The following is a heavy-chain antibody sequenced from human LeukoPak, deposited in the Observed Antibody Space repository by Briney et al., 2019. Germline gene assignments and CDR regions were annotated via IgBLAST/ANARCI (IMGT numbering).Heavy chain of an antibody. Sequence: SQTLSLTCTVSGGSINSGDYYWSWIRQPPGKGLEWIGYIYYSGTTYYNPSLKSRVTISVDTSKNQFSLELSSVTAADTAVYYCARDGTYCSSTSCYVYYGMDVWGQGTTVTVSS. J-gene: IGHJ6*02. CDR1: GGSINSGDYY. D-gene: IGHD2-2*01. CDR2: IYYSGTT. CDR3: ARDGTYCSSTSCYVYYGMDV. V-gene: IGHV4-30-4*01.